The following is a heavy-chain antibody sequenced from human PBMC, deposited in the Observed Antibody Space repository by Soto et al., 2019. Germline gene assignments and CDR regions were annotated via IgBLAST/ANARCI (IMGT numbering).Heavy chain of an antibody. CDR1: GYTFGTST. J-gene: IGHJ4*02. CDR3: AIADYGDDDY. Sequence: QLQLVQSGAEAKKPGASVKVSCKASGYTFGTSTISWLRQAPGKGVEWMGWIKAYSGNTNYAPKLQGSVTMTTDTPTSTAYMELRSLTTDDTATYYCAIADYGDDDYWGQGTLVTVSS. V-gene: IGHV1-18*04. D-gene: IGHD4-17*01. CDR2: IKAYSGNT.